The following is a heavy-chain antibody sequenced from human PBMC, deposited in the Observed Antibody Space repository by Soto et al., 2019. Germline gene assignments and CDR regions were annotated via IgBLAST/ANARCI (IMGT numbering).Heavy chain of an antibody. CDR1: GYTFTNYG. V-gene: IGHV1-18*01. CDR3: ARERQYEPLLY. J-gene: IGHJ4*02. Sequence: QVQLVQSGVEVKKPGASVKVSCQASGYTFTNYGITWLRQAPGQGLEWMGWVSAYNRNTTYEQRFQDRVTMTTDTSTRTAYMELRNLKSDDTAIYFCARERQYEPLLYWGQGTLVTVSS. CDR2: VSAYNRNT. D-gene: IGHD2-2*01.